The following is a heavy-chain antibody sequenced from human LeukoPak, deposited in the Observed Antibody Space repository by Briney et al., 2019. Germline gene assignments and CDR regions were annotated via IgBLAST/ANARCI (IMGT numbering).Heavy chain of an antibody. V-gene: IGHV3-23*01. Sequence: QPWGSLRLSCAASGFTFTNYAMSWVRQAPGKGLEWVSSVSTTGESTYYADSVKGRFTISRDNSKNTVHLQMNSLRAEDTAIYYCAKGGGADFDCWGQGTLVTVSS. CDR1: GFTFTNYA. J-gene: IGHJ4*02. D-gene: IGHD3-16*01. CDR3: AKGGGADFDC. CDR2: VSTTGEST.